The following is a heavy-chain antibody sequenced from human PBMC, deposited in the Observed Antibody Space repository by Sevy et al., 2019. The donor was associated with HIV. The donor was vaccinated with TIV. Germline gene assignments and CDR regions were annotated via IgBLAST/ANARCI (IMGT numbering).Heavy chain of an antibody. J-gene: IGHJ4*02. V-gene: IGHV3-48*01. CDR2: ISSSSSTI. CDR3: ARVGEHSSGSPLVDY. Sequence: GESLKISCAASGFTFSSYSMNWVRQAPGKGLEWVSYISSSSSTIYYADSVKGRFTISRDNAKNSLYLQMNSLRAEDTAVYYCARVGEHSSGSPLVDYWGQGTLVTVSS. CDR1: GFTFSSYS. D-gene: IGHD6-19*01.